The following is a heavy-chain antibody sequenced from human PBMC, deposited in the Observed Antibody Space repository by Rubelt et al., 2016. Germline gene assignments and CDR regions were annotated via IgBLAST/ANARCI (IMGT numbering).Heavy chain of an antibody. J-gene: IGHJ4*02. CDR2: FNSDGSST. D-gene: IGHD5-24*01. Sequence: EVQLVESGGGLVQPGGSLRLSCAASGFTFSSYWMPWVRQAPGKGLVWVSRFNSDGSSTSYADSVQGRFTIARDKAKNTLYLQMNSLRAEDTAVYYCVMADLDYWGQGTLVTVSS. CDR3: VMADLDY. V-gene: IGHV3-74*01. CDR1: GFTFSSYW.